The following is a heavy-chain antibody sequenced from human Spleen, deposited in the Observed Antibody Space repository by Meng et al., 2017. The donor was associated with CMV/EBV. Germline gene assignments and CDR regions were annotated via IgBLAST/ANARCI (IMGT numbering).Heavy chain of an antibody. V-gene: IGHV1-46*01. D-gene: IGHD2-2*01. J-gene: IGHJ4*02. Sequence: ASVKVSCKASGYTFTSYYMHWVRQAPGQGLEWMGIINPSGGSTSYAQKFQGRVTMTRDTSTSTVYMELSSLRSEDTAVYYCAGSSSHCSRTTCYRLIGWGQGTLVTVSS. CDR1: GYTFTSYY. CDR2: INPSGGST. CDR3: AGSSSHCSRTTCYRLIG.